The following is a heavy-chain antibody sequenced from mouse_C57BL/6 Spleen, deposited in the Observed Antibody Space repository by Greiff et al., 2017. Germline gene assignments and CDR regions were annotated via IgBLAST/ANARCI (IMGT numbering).Heavy chain of an antibody. CDR1: GYTFTSYW. Sequence: PGASVKLSCKASGYTFTSYWMQWVKQRPGQGLEWIGEIDPSDSYTNYNQKFKGKATLTVNTSSSTASLQLSSLTSEDSAVYYCARHYYYGSSYVRYFDVWGTGTTVTVSS. D-gene: IGHD1-1*01. CDR2: IDPSDSYT. V-gene: IGHV1-50*01. J-gene: IGHJ1*03. CDR3: ARHYYYGSSYVRYFDV.